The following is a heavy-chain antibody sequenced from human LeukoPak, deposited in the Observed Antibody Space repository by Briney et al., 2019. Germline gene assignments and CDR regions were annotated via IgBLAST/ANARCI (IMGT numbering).Heavy chain of an antibody. J-gene: IGHJ4*02. CDR2: ITSSSSTI. V-gene: IGHV3-48*01. D-gene: IGHD3-3*01. CDR3: AKGDGTDFWSGSLVGDY. CDR1: GFTFSSYS. Sequence: QPGGSLRLSCAASGFTFSSYSMNWVRQAPGKGLEWVSYITSSSSTIYYADSVKGRFAISRDNAKNSLYLLMNSLRVEDTAVYYCAKGDGTDFWSGSLVGDYWGQGTLVTVSS.